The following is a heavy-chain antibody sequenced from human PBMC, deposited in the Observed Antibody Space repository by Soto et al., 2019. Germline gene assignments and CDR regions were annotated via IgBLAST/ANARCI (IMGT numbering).Heavy chain of an antibody. V-gene: IGHV3-7*03. D-gene: IGHD2-2*01. Sequence: VQLVESGGGVVQPGRSLRLSCAASGFTFSSFWMSWVRQAPGKGLEWVANIKGDGSAKHYLDSVTGRFAIARDNAKNSLALQMNSLRAEDTAVYYCVRDGCVENSCQIYGMDVWGQGTTVTVSS. CDR1: GFTFSSFW. CDR2: IKGDGSAK. CDR3: VRDGCVENSCQIYGMDV. J-gene: IGHJ6*02.